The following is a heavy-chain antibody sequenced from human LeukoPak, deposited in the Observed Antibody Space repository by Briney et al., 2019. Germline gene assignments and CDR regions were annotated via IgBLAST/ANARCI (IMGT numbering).Heavy chain of an antibody. V-gene: IGHV3-23*01. CDR2: ISGSGGST. Sequence: PGGSLRLSCAASGFTFSSYAMSWVRQAPGKGLEWVSAISGSGGSTYYADSVKGRFTISRDNSKNTLYLQMNSLRAEDTAVYYCAKGAIVVVPAAMGMDVWGQGTTVTVSS. CDR1: GFTFSSYA. D-gene: IGHD2-2*01. CDR3: AKGAIVVVPAAMGMDV. J-gene: IGHJ6*02.